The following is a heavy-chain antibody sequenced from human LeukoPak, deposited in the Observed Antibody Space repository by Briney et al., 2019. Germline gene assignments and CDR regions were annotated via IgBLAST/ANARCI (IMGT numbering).Heavy chain of an antibody. J-gene: IGHJ6*02. CDR3: AREFCSGGGCYYYGMDV. V-gene: IGHV1-18*01. D-gene: IGHD2-15*01. CDR2: ISGYNGNT. CDR1: GYTFTSYG. Sequence: ASVKVSCKASGYTFTSYGISWVRQAPGQGLEWMGWISGYNGNTNYAQKFQGRVTMTTDTSTSTAYLELRRLRSDDTAIYYCAREFCSGGGCYYYGMDVWGQGTTVIVS.